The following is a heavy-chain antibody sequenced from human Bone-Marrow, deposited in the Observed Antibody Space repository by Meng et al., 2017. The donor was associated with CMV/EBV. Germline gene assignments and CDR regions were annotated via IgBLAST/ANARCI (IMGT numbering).Heavy chain of an antibody. J-gene: IGHJ4*02. Sequence: GGSLRLSCAASGFAFSSYWIHWVRQCPGKGLVWVARVNGDGSSTSYADSVKGRFTISRDNTKNTVSLQMNSLRVEDTAVYYCTRGNQVWGQGPLVTVSS. CDR3: TRGNQV. CDR2: VNGDGSST. V-gene: IGHV3-74*01. D-gene: IGHD1-14*01. CDR1: GFAFSSYW.